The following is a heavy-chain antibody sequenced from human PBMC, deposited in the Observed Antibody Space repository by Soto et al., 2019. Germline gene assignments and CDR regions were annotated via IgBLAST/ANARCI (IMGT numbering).Heavy chain of an antibody. CDR3: ARDSRGVAGPAIPFDY. D-gene: IGHD2-15*01. Sequence: QVQLVQSGGEVKKPGASVKVSCKASGYTFTRYGISWVRQAPGQGLEWMGWISGYNGNTNYVEKLQGRVTMTTDTSTSTAYMELRSLRSDDTALYYCARDSRGVAGPAIPFDYCGQGTLVTVSS. CDR2: ISGYNGNT. CDR1: GYTFTRYG. V-gene: IGHV1-18*01. J-gene: IGHJ4*02.